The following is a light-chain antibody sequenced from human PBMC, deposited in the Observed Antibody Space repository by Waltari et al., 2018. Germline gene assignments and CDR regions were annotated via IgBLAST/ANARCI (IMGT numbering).Light chain of an antibody. J-gene: IGKJ4*01. Sequence: DIQLTQSPSFLSASSRDRVPITCRASQGISNYFAWYQQKPGKAPKLLIYSASTLQSGVPSRFSGSGSGTEFSLTISSLQPEDFATYYCQQLNSYPLTFGGGTKVEIK. V-gene: IGKV1-9*01. CDR3: QQLNSYPLT. CDR2: SAS. CDR1: QGISNY.